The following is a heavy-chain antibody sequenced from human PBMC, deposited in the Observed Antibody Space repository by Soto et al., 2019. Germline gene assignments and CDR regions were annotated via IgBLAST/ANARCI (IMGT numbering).Heavy chain of an antibody. V-gene: IGHV4-59*01. D-gene: IGHD5-18*01. CDR2: IYYSGST. Sequence: SETLSLTCTVSGGSISSYYWSWIRQPPGKGLEWIGYIYYSGSTNYNPSLKSRVTISVDTSKNQFSLKLSSVTAADTAVYYCARVLISAGGYSYGFDYGMDVWGQGTTVTVSS. CDR1: GGSISSYY. CDR3: ARVLISAGGYSYGFDYGMDV. J-gene: IGHJ6*02.